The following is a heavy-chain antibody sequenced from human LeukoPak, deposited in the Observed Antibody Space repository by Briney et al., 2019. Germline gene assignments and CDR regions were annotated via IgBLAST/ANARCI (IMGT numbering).Heavy chain of an antibody. J-gene: IGHJ4*02. Sequence: SGPTLVKPTQTLTPTCTFSGFSLSTSGVGVGWIRQPPGKALEWLALIYWDDDKRYSPSLKSRLTITKDTSKNQVVLTMTNMDPVDTATYYCAHSLWFGDLLPYFDYWGQGTLVTVSS. CDR1: GFSLSTSGVG. CDR2: IYWDDDK. V-gene: IGHV2-5*02. CDR3: AHSLWFGDLLPYFDY. D-gene: IGHD3-10*01.